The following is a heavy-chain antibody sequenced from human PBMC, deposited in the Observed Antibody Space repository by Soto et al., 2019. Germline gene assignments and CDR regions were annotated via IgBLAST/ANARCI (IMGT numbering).Heavy chain of an antibody. J-gene: IGHJ4*02. CDR2: IHNTGET. Sequence: PSETLSLTCTVSGGSVTTGGYYWSWIRRRPGEGLEWIGCIHNTGETYYKPSLKSRPTMSLDKSKNQFSLRLTSVTAADTAVYYCARARIGSTMTPDYWGLGTLVTVSS. CDR1: GGSVTTGGYY. CDR3: ARARIGSTMTPDY. V-gene: IGHV4-31*02. D-gene: IGHD4-17*01.